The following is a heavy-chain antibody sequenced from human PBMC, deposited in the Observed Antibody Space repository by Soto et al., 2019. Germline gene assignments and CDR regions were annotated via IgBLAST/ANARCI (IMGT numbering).Heavy chain of an antibody. CDR3: AREGLLGY. D-gene: IGHD2-15*01. J-gene: IGHJ4*02. V-gene: IGHV1-18*01. Sequence: QVRLVQSGAEVKQPGASVKVSCKASGYAFISYGFSWVRQAPGQGLEWMGWISAYNGNTNQAQNLQGRITMTTDTSTSTAYMELRNLRSDDTAVYYCAREGLLGYWGQGTLVTVSS. CDR2: ISAYNGNT. CDR1: GYAFISYG.